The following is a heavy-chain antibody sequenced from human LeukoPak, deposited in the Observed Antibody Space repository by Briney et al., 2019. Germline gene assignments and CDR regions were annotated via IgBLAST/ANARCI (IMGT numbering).Heavy chain of an antibody. CDR3: ATQDYSNFDY. CDR1: GFTFSSYS. D-gene: IGHD4-11*01. V-gene: IGHV3-7*01. J-gene: IGHJ4*02. CDR2: INGDGSVT. Sequence: GGSLRLSCAASGFTFSSYSMNWVRQAPGKGLERVANINGDGSVTDYVDSVKGRFTISRDNARNSMYLQMNSLSAEDTAVYYCATQDYSNFDYWGRGILVSVSS.